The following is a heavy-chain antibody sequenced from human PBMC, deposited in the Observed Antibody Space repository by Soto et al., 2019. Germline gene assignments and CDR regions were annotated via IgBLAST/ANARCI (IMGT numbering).Heavy chain of an antibody. V-gene: IGHV1-8*01. CDR1: GYSFITYD. CDR3: ARGPPSWWFDF. Sequence: QVQLVQSGAEVKQPGASVKVSCRASGYSFITYDLNWVRQTPGQGFEWLGWMSPNSGNTGYAQKFQGRITMTRSSATSKAEMELSSLRSEDTAVYSCARGPPSWWFDFGGQGTLVAVSS. J-gene: IGHJ4*02. D-gene: IGHD2-8*02. CDR2: MSPNSGNT.